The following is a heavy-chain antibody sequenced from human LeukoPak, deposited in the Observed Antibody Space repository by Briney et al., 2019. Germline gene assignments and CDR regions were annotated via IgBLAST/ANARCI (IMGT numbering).Heavy chain of an antibody. CDR1: GGSFSGYY. V-gene: IGHV4-34*01. J-gene: IGHJ6*02. CDR2: INHSGST. CDR3: AREGYSYYYGMDV. Sequence: PSETLSLTCAVYGGSFSGYYWSWIRQPPGKGLEWIGEINHSGSTNYNPSLKSRVTISVDTSKNQFSLKLSSVTAADTAVYYCAREGYSYYYGMDVWGQGTTVTVS.